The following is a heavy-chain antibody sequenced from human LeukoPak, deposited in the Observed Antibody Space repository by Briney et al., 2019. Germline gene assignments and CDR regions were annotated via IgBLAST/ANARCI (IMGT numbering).Heavy chain of an antibody. CDR2: ISGSGGST. J-gene: IGHJ4*02. V-gene: IGHV3-23*01. CDR1: GFTFSSYA. CDR3: ARDHYGSGSSPYYFDY. D-gene: IGHD3-10*01. Sequence: GGSLRLSCAASGFTFSSYAMSWVRQAPGKGLEWVSAISGSGGSTYYADSVKGRFTISRDNAKNSLYLQMNCLRAEDTAVYYCARDHYGSGSSPYYFDYWGQGTLVTVSS.